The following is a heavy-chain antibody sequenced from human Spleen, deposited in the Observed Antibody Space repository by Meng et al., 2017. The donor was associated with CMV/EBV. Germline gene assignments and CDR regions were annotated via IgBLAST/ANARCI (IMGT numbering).Heavy chain of an antibody. V-gene: IGHV5-51*01. J-gene: IGHJ4*02. CDR3: ARCLTNGYYYHFDY. CDR1: GYSFTSYW. CDR2: IYPSDSET. Sequence: KVSCKGSGYSFTSYWIGWVRQMPGKGLEWMGIIYPSDSETKYSPSFQGQVTISADKSITTAYLQWSGLTASDTAMYYCARCLTNGYYYHFDYWGQGTLVTVSS. D-gene: IGHD3-22*01.